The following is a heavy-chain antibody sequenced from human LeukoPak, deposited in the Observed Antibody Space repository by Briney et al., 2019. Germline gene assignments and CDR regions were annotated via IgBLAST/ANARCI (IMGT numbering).Heavy chain of an antibody. CDR2: ISGSGGST. Sequence: PGGSLRLSCAASGFTFSSYEMNWVRQAPGKGLEWVSAISGSGGSTYYADSVKGRFTISRDNSKNTLFLQMNSLRADDTAVYYCAKEPRENSGYYVSGWFDPWGQGTLVTVSS. D-gene: IGHD5-12*01. V-gene: IGHV3-23*01. CDR3: AKEPRENSGYYVSGWFDP. J-gene: IGHJ5*02. CDR1: GFTFSSYE.